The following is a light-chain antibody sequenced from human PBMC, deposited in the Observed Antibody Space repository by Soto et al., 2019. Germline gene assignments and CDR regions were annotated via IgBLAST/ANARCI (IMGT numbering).Light chain of an antibody. CDR1: QSISNY. V-gene: IGKV3-20*01. CDR2: AAS. CDR3: QQYGGSPRT. Sequence: EIVLTQSPGTLSLSPGEGATLFCRASQSISNYLAWYQQRPGQSPRLLIYAASSRATGVPDRFSGGGSATDFTLTVSRLEPEDFAVYYCQQYGGSPRTFGQGTKLEIK. J-gene: IGKJ2*01.